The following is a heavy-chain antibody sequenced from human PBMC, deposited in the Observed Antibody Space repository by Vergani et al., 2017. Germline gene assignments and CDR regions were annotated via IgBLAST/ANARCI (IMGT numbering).Heavy chain of an antibody. CDR3: ARDLGVGSGRVTAYYFDY. CDR1: GFTFSDHY. CDR2: SRNKANTYTT. D-gene: IGHD3-10*01. J-gene: IGHJ4*02. Sequence: EVQLVESGGGLVQPGGSLRLSCAASGFTFSDHYMEWVRQAPGKGLEWVGRSRNKANTYTTEYAPSVEGRFTISRDDSRNLLFLQMNSLKTEDTAMYYCARDLGVGSGRVTAYYFDYWGQGTLVNVFS. V-gene: IGHV3-72*01.